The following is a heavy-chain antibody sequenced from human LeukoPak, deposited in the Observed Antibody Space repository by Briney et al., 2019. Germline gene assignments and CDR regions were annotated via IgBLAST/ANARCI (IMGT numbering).Heavy chain of an antibody. CDR1: GFTFSSYG. Sequence: PGGSLRLSCAASGFTFSSYGMNWVRQAPGKGLEWVSYISSSGSTIYYADSVKGRFTISRDNAKNSLYLQMNSLRAEDTAVYYCARGGVDDILTGYTEPNDYWGQGTLVTVSS. J-gene: IGHJ4*02. V-gene: IGHV3-48*04. CDR3: ARGGVDDILTGYTEPNDY. CDR2: ISSSGSTI. D-gene: IGHD3-9*01.